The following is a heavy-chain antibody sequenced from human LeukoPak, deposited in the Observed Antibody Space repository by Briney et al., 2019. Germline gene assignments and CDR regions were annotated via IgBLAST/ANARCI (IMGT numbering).Heavy chain of an antibody. CDR3: ARVRGGDSQQYSYYYYYYMDV. D-gene: IGHD4-17*01. CDR2: FDPEDGET. Sequence: GASVKVSCKVSGYTLTELSMHWVRQAPGKGLEWMGGFDPEDGETIYAQKFQGRVTMTEDTSTDTAYMELSRLRSDDTAVYYCARVRGGDSQQYSYYYYYYMDVWGKGTTVTVSS. J-gene: IGHJ6*03. V-gene: IGHV1-24*01. CDR1: GYTLTELS.